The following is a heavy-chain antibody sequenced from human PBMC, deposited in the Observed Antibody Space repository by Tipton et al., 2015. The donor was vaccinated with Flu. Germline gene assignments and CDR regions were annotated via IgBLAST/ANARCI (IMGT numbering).Heavy chain of an antibody. CDR1: GGSISSGSYY. D-gene: IGHD1-26*01. Sequence: LSLTCTVSGGSISSGSYYWSWIRQPAGKGLEWIGRIYTSGSTNYNPSLKSRVTISVDTSKNQFSLKLSSVTAADTAVYYCASSIVGATTPPLAFDYWGQGTLVTVSS. CDR2: IYTSGST. J-gene: IGHJ4*02. V-gene: IGHV4-61*02. CDR3: ASSIVGATTPPLAFDY.